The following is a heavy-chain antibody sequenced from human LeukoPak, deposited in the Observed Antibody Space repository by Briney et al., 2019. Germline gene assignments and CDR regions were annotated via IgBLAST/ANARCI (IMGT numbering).Heavy chain of an antibody. Sequence: ASVKVSCKASGYTFTDYYMHWVRQAPGQGLEWMGWINPNSGGTDYAQKFQGRVTMTRDTSISTAYMELSRLRSDDTAVYYCATDYGDYESGYGGQGTLVTVSS. D-gene: IGHD4-17*01. J-gene: IGHJ4*02. CDR3: ATDYGDYESGY. CDR2: INPNSGGT. V-gene: IGHV1-2*02. CDR1: GYTFTDYY.